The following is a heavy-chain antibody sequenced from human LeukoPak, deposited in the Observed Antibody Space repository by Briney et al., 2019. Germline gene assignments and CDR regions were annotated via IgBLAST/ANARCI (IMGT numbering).Heavy chain of an antibody. CDR3: ARVYDSSGHYYIDY. CDR1: GDSISSYY. V-gene: IGHV4-59*12. Sequence: SETLSLTCTVSGDSISSYYWSWIRQPPGKGLEWIGYINYRGSTYYNPSLESRLTISVDTSKNQFSLKVTSVTAADTAVYYCARVYDSSGHYYIDYWGQGTLVTVSS. J-gene: IGHJ4*02. D-gene: IGHD3-22*01. CDR2: INYRGST.